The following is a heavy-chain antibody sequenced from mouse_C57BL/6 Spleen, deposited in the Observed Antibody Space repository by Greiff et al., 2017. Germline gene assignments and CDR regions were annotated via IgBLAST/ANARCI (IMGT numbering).Heavy chain of an antibody. V-gene: IGHV7-3*01. CDR1: GFTFTDYY. J-gene: IGHJ4*01. Sequence: EVKLVESGGGLVQPGGSLSLSCAASGFTFTDYYMSWVRQPPGKALEWLGFIRNKANGYTTEYSASLKGRFTISRDNSQSILYLQMNALRAEDSATYYCARLYYYAMDYWGQGTSVTVSS. CDR2: IRNKANGYTT. CDR3: ARLYYYAMDY.